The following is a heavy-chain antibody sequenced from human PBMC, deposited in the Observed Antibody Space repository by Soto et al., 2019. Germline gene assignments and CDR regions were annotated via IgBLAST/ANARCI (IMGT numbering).Heavy chain of an antibody. CDR3: ARLDGEFDP. D-gene: IGHD3-9*01. V-gene: IGHV4-39*01. Sequence: ASETLSLTCTVSGGSISSSIYYWGWIRQPPGKGLEWIGSIYYSGSTYYNPSLKSRVTISVDTSKNQFSLKLSSVTAADTAVYYCARLDGEFDPWGQGTLVTVSS. CDR2: IYYSGST. J-gene: IGHJ5*02. CDR1: GGSISSSIYY.